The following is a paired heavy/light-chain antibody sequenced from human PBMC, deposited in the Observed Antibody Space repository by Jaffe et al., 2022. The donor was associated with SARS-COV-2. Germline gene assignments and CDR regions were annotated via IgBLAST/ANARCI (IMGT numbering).Light chain of an antibody. CDR3: QSSDKSLSHSYV. J-gene: IGLJ1*01. CDR2: ADS. CDR1: SSNIGAGYD. Sequence: QSVLTQPPSVSGAPGQRVTISCTGSSSNIGAGYDVHWYQQLPGTAPKLLLYADSNRPSGVPDRFSGSKSGTSASLAISGLQAEDEADYYCQSSDKSLSHSYVFGTGTKVTVL. V-gene: IGLV1-40*01.
Heavy chain of an antibody. CDR1: GDSVGSHRYY. Sequence: QVQLQESGPGLVKPSETLSLTCTVSGDSVGSHRYYWSWIRQPPGKGLEFIGYIYYSGSATFNPSLKSRVAMSVDTSNNQFSLNLNSVTAADTAVYYCARVSSGLDVWGVGTAVTVSS. CDR3: ARVSSGLDV. CDR2: IYYSGSA. V-gene: IGHV4-61*01. J-gene: IGHJ6*04.